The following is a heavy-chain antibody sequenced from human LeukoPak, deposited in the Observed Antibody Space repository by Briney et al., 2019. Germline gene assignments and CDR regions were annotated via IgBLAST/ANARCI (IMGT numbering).Heavy chain of an antibody. CDR2: ISSSRSYI. V-gene: IGHV3-21*01. CDR1: GFTFSSYS. J-gene: IGHJ4*02. CDR3: ARGYSGSYRFDY. Sequence: GGSLRLSCAASGFTFSSYSMNWVRQAPGKGLEWVSSISSSRSYIYYADSVKGRFTISRDNAKNSLYLQMNSLRAEDTAVYYCARGYSGSYRFDYWGQGTLVTVSS. D-gene: IGHD1-26*01.